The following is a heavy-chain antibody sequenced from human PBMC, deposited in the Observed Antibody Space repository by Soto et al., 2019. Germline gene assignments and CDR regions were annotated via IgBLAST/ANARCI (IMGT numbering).Heavy chain of an antibody. CDR2: ISAYNGNT. V-gene: IGHV1-18*01. CDR3: ARGVLRYFDWLLLGGVYYYYMDV. J-gene: IGHJ6*03. CDR1: GYTFTSYG. D-gene: IGHD3-9*01. Sequence: ASVKVSCKASGYTFTSYGISWVRQAPGQGLEWMGWISAYNGNTNYAQKFQGRVTMTRNTSISTAYMELSSLRSEDTAVYYCARGVLRYFDWLLLGGVYYYYMDVWGKGTTVTVSS.